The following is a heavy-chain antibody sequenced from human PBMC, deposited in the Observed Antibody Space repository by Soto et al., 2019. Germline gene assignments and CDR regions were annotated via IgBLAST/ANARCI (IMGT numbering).Heavy chain of an antibody. J-gene: IGHJ3*02. CDR1: GFTVSSNY. CDR2: IYSGGTT. CDR3: AGDPPSWYCSSTSCTDAFDI. D-gene: IGHD2-2*01. Sequence: GGSLRLSCTASGFTVSSNYMSLGRQAPRKGLEPVSVIYSGGTTYYADSVKGRFTISIDNSKNTLYLQMNSLSAGATAVYYCAGDPPSWYCSSTSCTDAFDIWGQGTLVTVSS. V-gene: IGHV3-53*01.